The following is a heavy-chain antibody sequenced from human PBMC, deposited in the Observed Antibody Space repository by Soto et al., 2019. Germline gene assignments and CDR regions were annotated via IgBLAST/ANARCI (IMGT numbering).Heavy chain of an antibody. CDR1: GYTFTGYY. CDR3: ASVFWSGYYTDY. CDR2: INPNSGGT. D-gene: IGHD3-3*01. V-gene: IGHV1-2*02. J-gene: IGHJ4*02. Sequence: ASVKVSCKASGYTFTGYYMHWVRQAPGQGLEWMGWINPNSGGTNYAQEFQGRVTMTRDTSISTAYMELSRLRSDDTAVYYCASVFWSGYYTDYWGQGTLVTVSS.